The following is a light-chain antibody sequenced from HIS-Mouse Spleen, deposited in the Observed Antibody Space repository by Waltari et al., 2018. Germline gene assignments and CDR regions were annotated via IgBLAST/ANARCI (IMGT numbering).Light chain of an antibody. CDR2: EDR. CDR3: QVWDSSSDRV. CDR1: NIGRKS. J-gene: IGLJ1*01. V-gene: IGLV3-21*02. Sequence: SYVLTQPPSVSVAPGQTARITCRGNNIGRKSLHWYQPTPGKAPVLVVYEDRDRPPGIPERFSGSNAGNTATLTISRVEAGDEADYYCQVWDSSSDRVFGTGTKVTVL.